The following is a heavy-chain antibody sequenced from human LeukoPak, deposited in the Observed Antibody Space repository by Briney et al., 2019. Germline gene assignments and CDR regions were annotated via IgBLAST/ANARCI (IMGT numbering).Heavy chain of an antibody. CDR1: GFPFSSYW. Sequence: GGSLRLSCVASGFPFSSYWMTWVRQAPGKGLEWVANIKQDGSKKSYVDSVKGRFTISRDNAKNSLYLQMNSLRAEDTAIYYCTRVGYIDEGIDYWGQGTQVTVSS. V-gene: IGHV3-7*04. D-gene: IGHD5-24*01. CDR3: TRVGYIDEGIDY. CDR2: IKQDGSKK. J-gene: IGHJ4*02.